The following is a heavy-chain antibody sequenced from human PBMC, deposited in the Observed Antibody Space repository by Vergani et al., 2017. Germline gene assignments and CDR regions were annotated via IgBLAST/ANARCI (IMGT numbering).Heavy chain of an antibody. Sequence: QVQLVESGGGVVQPGGSLRLSCAASGFSFSTYGMHWVRPAPGRGLEWVAFLRYDGSNEYYGDAVKGRFIISRDNSKKMLSLEIHSLRPEDTAVYYCANSYCSSLSCYAFYCMEVWGQGTTVTVSS. D-gene: IGHD2-2*01. CDR3: ANSYCSSLSCYAFYCMEV. J-gene: IGHJ6*02. V-gene: IGHV3-30*02. CDR2: LRYDGSNE. CDR1: GFSFSTYG.